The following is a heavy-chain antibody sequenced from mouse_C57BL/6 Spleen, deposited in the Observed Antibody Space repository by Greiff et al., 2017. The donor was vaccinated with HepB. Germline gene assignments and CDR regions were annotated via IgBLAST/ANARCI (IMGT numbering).Heavy chain of an antibody. CDR3: TREDYSTFDY. CDR2: IDPETGGT. V-gene: IGHV1-15*01. D-gene: IGHD2-5*01. CDR1: GYTFTDYE. Sequence: QVQLQQSGAELVRPGASVTLSCKASGYTFTDYEMHWVKQTPVHGLEWIGAIDPETGGTAYNQKFKGKAILTADKSSSTAYMELRSLTSEDSAVYYCTREDYSTFDYWGQGTTLTVSS. J-gene: IGHJ2*01.